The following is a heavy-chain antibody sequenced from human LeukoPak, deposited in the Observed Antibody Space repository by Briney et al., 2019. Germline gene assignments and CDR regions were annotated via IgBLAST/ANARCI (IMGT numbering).Heavy chain of an antibody. Sequence: LAGGSLRLSCAASGFSLSSYSMDWFRQTPGKGLEWVAFARYDESTKFYADSVKGRFTISRDNSKTTLYLQMNSLRAEDTAVYYCAKDLPAAYFDYWGQGTLVTVSS. D-gene: IGHD2-2*01. CDR1: GFSLSSYS. CDR2: ARYDESTK. J-gene: IGHJ4*02. V-gene: IGHV3-30*02. CDR3: AKDLPAAYFDY.